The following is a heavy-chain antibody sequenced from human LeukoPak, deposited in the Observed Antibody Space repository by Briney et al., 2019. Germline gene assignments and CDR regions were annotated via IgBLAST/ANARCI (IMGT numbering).Heavy chain of an antibody. J-gene: IGHJ4*02. D-gene: IGHD1-26*01. CDR1: GYTFTNYG. Sequence: ASAKVSCKASGYTFTNYGISWVRQAPGQGLEWMGWISVYNGNTNYAQRLQGRVTVTTDTSTSTAYMELRSLRSDDTAMYYCVRSAWELLGENYFDYWGQGTLVTVSS. CDR3: VRSAWELLGENYFDY. V-gene: IGHV1-18*01. CDR2: ISVYNGNT.